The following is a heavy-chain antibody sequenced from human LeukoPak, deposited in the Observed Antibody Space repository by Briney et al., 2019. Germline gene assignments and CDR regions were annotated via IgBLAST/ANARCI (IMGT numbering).Heavy chain of an antibody. D-gene: IGHD3-16*01. CDR1: GFTFSSYW. V-gene: IGHV3-7*01. CDR2: IKQDGSEK. Sequence: PGGSLRLSCAASGFTFSSYWMSWVRQAPGKGLEWVANIKQDGSEKYYVDSVKGRFTISRDNAKNSLYLQMNSLRAEDTAVYYCASEGGADYYDYVWGNNPADYWGQGTLVTVSS. J-gene: IGHJ4*02. CDR3: ASEGGADYYDYVWGNNPADY.